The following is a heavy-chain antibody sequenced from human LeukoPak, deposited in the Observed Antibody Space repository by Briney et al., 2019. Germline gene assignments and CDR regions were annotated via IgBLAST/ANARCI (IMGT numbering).Heavy chain of an antibody. J-gene: IGHJ4*02. D-gene: IGHD6-19*01. CDR3: ARHAHSSGSYYFDY. CDR1: GGSISSSSYY. CDR2: IYYSGST. V-gene: IGHV4-39*01. Sequence: SETPSLTCTVSGGSISSSSYYWGWIRQPPGKGLEWIGSIYYSGSTYYNPSLKSRVTISVDTSKNQFSLKLSSVTAADTAVYYCARHAHSSGSYYFDYWGQGTLVTVSS.